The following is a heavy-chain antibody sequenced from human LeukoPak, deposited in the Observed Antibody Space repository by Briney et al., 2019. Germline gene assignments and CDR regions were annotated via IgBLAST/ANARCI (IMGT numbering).Heavy chain of an antibody. J-gene: IGHJ5*02. Sequence: GGSLRLSCAASGFTFSSYWMHWVRHAPGKGLVWVSRINSDGSSTSYADSVKGRFTISRDNAKNTLYLQMNSLRAEDTAVYYCAREGGSSWDNWFDPWGQGTLVTVSS. V-gene: IGHV3-74*01. CDR3: AREGGSSWDNWFDP. D-gene: IGHD6-13*01. CDR1: GFTFSSYW. CDR2: INSDGSST.